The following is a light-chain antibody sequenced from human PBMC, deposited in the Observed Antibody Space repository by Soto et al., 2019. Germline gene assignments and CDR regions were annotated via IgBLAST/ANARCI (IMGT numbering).Light chain of an antibody. CDR2: KAS. V-gene: IGKV1-5*03. Sequence: DIQMTQSPSTLSASVGDRVIITCRASESISNWLAWYQQKPGKAPNLLIYKASSLKSGVPLRFSGSGSGTEFTLTISSLQPDDFATYYCQQYNSYSLTFGGGTKVDIK. J-gene: IGKJ4*01. CDR1: ESISNW. CDR3: QQYNSYSLT.